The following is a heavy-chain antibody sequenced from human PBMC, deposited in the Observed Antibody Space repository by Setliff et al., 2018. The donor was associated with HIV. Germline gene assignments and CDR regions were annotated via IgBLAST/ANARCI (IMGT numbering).Heavy chain of an antibody. CDR3: ARDQGGPVDY. CDR2: IYYSGST. D-gene: IGHD3-16*01. CDR1: GGSISSGGYY. Sequence: LSLTCTVSGGSISSGGYYWSWIRQHPGKGLEWIGYIYYSGSTHYNPSLKSRVTISVDTSKNQFSLNLSSVTAADTAVYYCARDQGGPVDYWGQGTLVTAS. V-gene: IGHV4-31*03. J-gene: IGHJ4*02.